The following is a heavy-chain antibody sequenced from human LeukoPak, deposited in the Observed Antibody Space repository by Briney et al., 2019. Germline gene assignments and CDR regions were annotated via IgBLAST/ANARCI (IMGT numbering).Heavy chain of an antibody. D-gene: IGHD3-10*01. CDR3: AKDLGFTYYYGSGSYYNRPFDY. Sequence: PGGSLRLSCAVSGFTFSSYAMSWVRQAPGKGLEWVSAISGSGGSTYYADSVKGRFTISRDNSKNTLYLQMNSLRAEDTAVYYCAKDLGFTYYYGSGSYYNRPFDYWGQGTLVTVSS. J-gene: IGHJ4*02. CDR2: ISGSGGST. V-gene: IGHV3-23*01. CDR1: GFTFSSYA.